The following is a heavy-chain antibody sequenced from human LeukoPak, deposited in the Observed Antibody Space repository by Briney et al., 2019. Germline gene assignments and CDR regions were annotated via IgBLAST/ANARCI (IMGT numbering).Heavy chain of an antibody. V-gene: IGHV1-18*04. D-gene: IGHD6-13*01. CDR1: GYTFTGYY. Sequence: ASVKVSCKASGYTFTGYYMHWVRQAPGQGLEWMGWISAYNGKTYYAQKFQGRVTVTTDTSTSTAYMDLRSLRSDDTAVYYCARDSEQQLALDAFDIWGQGTMVTVSS. CDR3: ARDSEQQLALDAFDI. J-gene: IGHJ3*02. CDR2: ISAYNGKT.